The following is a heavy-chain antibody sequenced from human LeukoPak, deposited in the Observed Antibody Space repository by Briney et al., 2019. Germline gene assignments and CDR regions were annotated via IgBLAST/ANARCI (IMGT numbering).Heavy chain of an antibody. J-gene: IGHJ4*02. D-gene: IGHD6-13*01. V-gene: IGHV3-7*05. CDR3: ARANPGYSSSWVD. CDR2: IKQDGSEK. Sequence: GRSLRLSCAASGFTFSNYAMHWVRQAPGKGLEWVANIKQDGSEKYYVDSVKGRFTISRDNAKNSLYLQMNSLRAEDTAVYYCARANPGYSSSWVDWGQGTLVTVSS. CDR1: GFTFSNYA.